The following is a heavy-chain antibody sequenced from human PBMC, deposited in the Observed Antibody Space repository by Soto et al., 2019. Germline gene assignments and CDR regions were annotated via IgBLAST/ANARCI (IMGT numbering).Heavy chain of an antibody. D-gene: IGHD3-22*01. CDR3: AKGIHYYDSSHGNWPY. CDR2: ISYDGSNK. Sequence: QVQLVESGGGVVQPGRSLRLSCAASGFTFSSYGMHWVRQAPGKGLEWVAVISYDGSNKYYADSVKGRFTISRDNSKNTLYLQMNSLRAEDTAVYYCAKGIHYYDSSHGNWPYWGQGTLVTVSS. J-gene: IGHJ4*02. V-gene: IGHV3-30*18. CDR1: GFTFSSYG.